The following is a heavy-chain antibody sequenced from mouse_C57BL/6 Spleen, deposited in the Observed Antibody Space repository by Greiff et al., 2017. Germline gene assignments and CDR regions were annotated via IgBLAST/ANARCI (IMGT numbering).Heavy chain of an antibody. CDR1: GYTFTDYN. CDR3: ARTITTVPRGFAY. CDR2: INPNNGGT. J-gene: IGHJ3*01. D-gene: IGHD1-1*01. V-gene: IGHV1-18*01. Sequence: EVKLVESGPELVKPGASVKIPCKASGYTFTDYNMDWVKQSHGKSLEWIGDINPNNGGTIYNQKFKGKATLTVDKSSSTAYMELRSLTSEDTAVYYCARTITTVPRGFAYWGQGTLVTVSA.